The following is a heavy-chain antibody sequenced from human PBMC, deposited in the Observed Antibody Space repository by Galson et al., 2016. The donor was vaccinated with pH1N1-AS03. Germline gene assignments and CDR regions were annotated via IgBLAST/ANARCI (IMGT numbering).Heavy chain of an antibody. D-gene: IGHD3-22*01. J-gene: IGHJ4*02. Sequence: SLRLSCAASGFTFSSYGMHWVRQTPGKGLEWVAVIWYDGSNKYYADSVEGRFTISRDNSKNTLYLQMSSLRAEDTAVYYYARGQGYNSGYFDTDYWGRGTLVTVSS. V-gene: IGHV3-33*01. CDR1: GFTFSSYG. CDR3: ARGQGYNSGYFDTDY. CDR2: IWYDGSNK.